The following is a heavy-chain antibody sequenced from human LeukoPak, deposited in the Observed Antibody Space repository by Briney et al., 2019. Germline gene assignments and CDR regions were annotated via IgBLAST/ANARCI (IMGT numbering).Heavy chain of an antibody. CDR3: AKVSKLGCSGVSCYSAFDY. J-gene: IGHJ4*02. CDR1: GYTFTAYY. CDR2: INPNSGGT. Sequence: GASVKVSCKASGYTFTAYYIHWVRQAPGQGLEWMGWINPNSGGTDYVQKFQGRVTMTRDTSISTAYMELNRLTSDDAAVYYCAKVSKLGCSGVSCYSAFDYWGQGSLVTVSS. D-gene: IGHD2-15*01. V-gene: IGHV1-2*02.